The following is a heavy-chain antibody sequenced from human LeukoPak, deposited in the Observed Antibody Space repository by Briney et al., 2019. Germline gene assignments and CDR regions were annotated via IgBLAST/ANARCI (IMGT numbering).Heavy chain of an antibody. CDR3: GRGGVVASIDI. V-gene: IGHV3-74*01. CDR1: GFTFSDYY. J-gene: IGHJ3*02. Sequence: GGSLRLSCVASGFTFSDYYMHWVRQAPGKGPVWVSHMSRDGSITDHADTVRCRFTISRDNAKGTLYLQMNSLRAEDTAVYYCGRGGVVASIDIWGQGTMVTVSS. D-gene: IGHD2-21*01. CDR2: MSRDGSIT.